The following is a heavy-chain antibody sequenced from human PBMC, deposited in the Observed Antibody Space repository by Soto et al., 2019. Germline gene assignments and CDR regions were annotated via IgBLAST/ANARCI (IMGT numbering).Heavy chain of an antibody. V-gene: IGHV4-28*01. CDR3: ARRRYFEWAFDY. CDR1: GYSISSSNW. Sequence: PSETLSLTCAVSGYSISSSNWWGWIRQPPGKGLEWIGYIYYSGTTYYNPSLKSRVTISVATSKNQFSLNLRSVTAADTAVYYCARRRYFEWAFDYWGQGMLVTVSS. D-gene: IGHD3-9*01. J-gene: IGHJ4*02. CDR2: IYYSGTT.